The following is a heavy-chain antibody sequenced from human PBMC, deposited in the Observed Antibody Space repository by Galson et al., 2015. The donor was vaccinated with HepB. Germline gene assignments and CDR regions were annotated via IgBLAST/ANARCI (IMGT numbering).Heavy chain of an antibody. V-gene: IGHV3-53*04. CDR3: VRDRADGYFDWFPAH. CDR1: GFTVSYNY. Sequence: SLRLSCAVSGFTVSYNYMSWVRQAPGKGLEWVSIIYNDDNTNYAGTVKGRFTVSRHNSMNTMYLQMNSLRTEDTAVYFCVRDRADGYFDWFPAHWGQGTLVTVSS. J-gene: IGHJ4*02. CDR2: IYNDDNT. D-gene: IGHD3-9*01.